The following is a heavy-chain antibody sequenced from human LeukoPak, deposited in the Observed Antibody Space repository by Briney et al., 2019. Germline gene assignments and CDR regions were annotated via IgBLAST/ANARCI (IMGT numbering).Heavy chain of an antibody. J-gene: IGHJ6*03. CDR2: TYSSGTT. Sequence: GGSLRLSCAASGFTVSSYFVSWVRQAPGKGLEWVSLTYSSGTTDYADSVKGRFTVSRDNSKNTVYLQMNSLGAEDTAVYYCARDTARGRYYYYYMDVWGKGTTVTVSS. CDR3: ARDTARGRYYYYYMDV. CDR1: GFTVSSYF. V-gene: IGHV3-53*01. D-gene: IGHD5-18*01.